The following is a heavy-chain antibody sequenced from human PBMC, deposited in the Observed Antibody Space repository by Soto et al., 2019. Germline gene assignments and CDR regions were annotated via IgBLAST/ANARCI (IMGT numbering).Heavy chain of an antibody. V-gene: IGHV4-59*01. CDR2: VYYLGST. CDR1: GGSMSEYF. J-gene: IGHJ4*02. CDR3: ARDGYDGSGSPYPAY. D-gene: IGHD3-10*01. Sequence: PSETLSLTCTVSGGSMSEYFWSWIRQSPGKGLGWIGYVYYLGSTDYNPSLKSRVTISVDTSKRQFSLKLSSVTVADTAVYYCARDGYDGSGSPYPAYWGPGAQVTVSS.